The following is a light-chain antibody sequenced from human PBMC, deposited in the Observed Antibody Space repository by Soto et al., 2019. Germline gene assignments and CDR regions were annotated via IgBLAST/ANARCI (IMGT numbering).Light chain of an antibody. Sequence: QSVLTQSPSASASLGASVKLTCTLSSGHSDYAVAWHQQQPEKGPRYLMKLNNDGRHYKGDGIPDRFSGSSSGAERYLTISTLQSEDEADYYCQTWGADIVVFGGGTKLTVL. V-gene: IGLV4-69*01. CDR3: QTWGADIVV. J-gene: IGLJ3*02. CDR1: SGHSDYA. CDR2: LNNDGRH.